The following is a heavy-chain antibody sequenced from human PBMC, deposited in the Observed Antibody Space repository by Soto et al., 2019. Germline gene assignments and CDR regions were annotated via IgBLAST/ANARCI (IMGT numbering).Heavy chain of an antibody. Sequence: EVQLLESGGGLVQPGGSLRLSCAASGFTFSGYAMSWVRQAPGKGLEWVSTIGTSGSNSYYPDSVKGRFTISRDNSKNTLYLQMNSLRAEDTAVYYCAKRAVVGAARYFDYWGQGTLVTVSS. CDR1: GFTFSGYA. D-gene: IGHD2-15*01. J-gene: IGHJ4*02. CDR2: IGTSGSNS. CDR3: AKRAVVGAARYFDY. V-gene: IGHV3-23*01.